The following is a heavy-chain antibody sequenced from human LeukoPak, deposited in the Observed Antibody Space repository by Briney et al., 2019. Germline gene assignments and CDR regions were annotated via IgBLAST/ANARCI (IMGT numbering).Heavy chain of an antibody. V-gene: IGHV4-39*01. CDR2: IYYSGTT. CDR1: GGSISSSTYY. J-gene: IGHJ4*02. D-gene: IGHD2-15*01. Sequence: PSETLSLTCIVSGGSISSSTYYWGWVRQPPGKGLEWIGGIYYSGTTYYNPSLKSRVTISVDTSKNQFSLKLSSVTAADTAVYYCARRGRHSQFDYWGQGTLVTVSS. CDR3: ARRGRHSQFDY.